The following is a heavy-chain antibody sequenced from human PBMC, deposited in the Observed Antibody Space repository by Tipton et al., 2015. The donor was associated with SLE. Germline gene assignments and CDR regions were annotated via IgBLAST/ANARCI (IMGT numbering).Heavy chain of an antibody. CDR1: GFTFDDYG. CDR2: INWNGGST. V-gene: IGHV3-20*04. J-gene: IGHJ4*02. Sequence: SLRLSCAASGFTFDDYGMSWVRQAPGKGLEWVSGINWNGGSTGYADSVKGRFTISRDNAKNSLYLQMNSLRAEDTAVYYCARDRDGYNWFDYWGQGTLVTVSS. CDR3: ARDRDGYNWFDY. D-gene: IGHD5-24*01.